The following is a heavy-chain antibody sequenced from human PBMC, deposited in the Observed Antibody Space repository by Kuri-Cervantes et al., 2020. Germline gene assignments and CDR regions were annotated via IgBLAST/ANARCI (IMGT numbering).Heavy chain of an antibody. Sequence: SVKVSCKASGGTFSSYAISWVRQAPGQGLEWMGGIIPILGTANYAQKFQGRVTITADKSTSTAYMELSSLRSEDTAVYYCARYPAYFYYYMDVWGKGTTVTVSS. J-gene: IGHJ6*03. D-gene: IGHD2-2*01. CDR2: IIPILGTA. CDR1: GGTFSSYA. CDR3: ARYPAYFYYYMDV. V-gene: IGHV1-69*10.